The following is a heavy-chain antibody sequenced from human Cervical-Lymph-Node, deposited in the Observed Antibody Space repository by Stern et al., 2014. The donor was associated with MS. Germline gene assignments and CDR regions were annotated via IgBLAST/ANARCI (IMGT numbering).Heavy chain of an antibody. J-gene: IGHJ4*02. V-gene: IGHV3-21*01. CDR2: ISSRGSYC. D-gene: IGHD2-2*01. CDR3: ASPGPHCTSTTSCYLAFEY. CDR1: AFSFSDYA. Sequence: EVQLVESGGGLVKPGGTLRLSCVASAFSFSDYAMNWVRQAPGKGLEWVASISSRGSYCYYGDSMEGRFTISRDNAKNSLYLHMKTLRAEDTAVYYCASPGPHCTSTTSCYLAFEYWGQGALVTVSS.